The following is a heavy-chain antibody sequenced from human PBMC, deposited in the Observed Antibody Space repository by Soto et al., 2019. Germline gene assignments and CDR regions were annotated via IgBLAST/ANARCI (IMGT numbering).Heavy chain of an antibody. J-gene: IGHJ5*02. CDR1: GDSVSSNSAA. CDR3: AREGCSSTSCYFGFWFDP. V-gene: IGHV6-1*01. Sequence: SQTLSLTCAIPGDSVSSNSAAWNWIRQSPSRGLEWLGRTYYRSKWYNDYAVSVKSRITINPDTSKNQFSLQLNSVTPEDTAVYYCAREGCSSTSCYFGFWFDPWGQGTLVTVSS. CDR2: TYYRSKWYN. D-gene: IGHD2-2*01.